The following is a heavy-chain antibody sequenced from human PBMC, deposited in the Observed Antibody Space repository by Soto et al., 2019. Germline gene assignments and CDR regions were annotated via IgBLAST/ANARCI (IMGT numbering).Heavy chain of an antibody. CDR2: IDPSDSYT. CDR3: ARLRGVYYHDSSGYYAIYYYYGMDV. D-gene: IGHD3-22*01. J-gene: IGHJ6*02. CDR1: GYSFTSYW. V-gene: IGHV5-10-1*01. Sequence: GESLKISCKGSGYSFTSYWISWVRQMPGKGLEWMGRIDPSDSYTNYSPSFQGHVTISADKSISTAYLQWSSLKASDTAMYYCARLRGVYYHDSSGYYAIYYYYGMDVWGQGTTVTVSS.